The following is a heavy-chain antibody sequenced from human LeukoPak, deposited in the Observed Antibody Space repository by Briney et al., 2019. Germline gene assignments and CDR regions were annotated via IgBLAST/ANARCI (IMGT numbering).Heavy chain of an antibody. Sequence: PGGSLRLSCTASGFTFGDYAMSWFRQAPGKGLEWVGFIRSKAYGGTTEYAASVKGRFTISRDDSKSIAYLQMNSLKTEGTAVYYCTSSGPRGYSYGFDYWGQGTLVTVSS. D-gene: IGHD5-18*01. CDR2: IRSKAYGGTT. CDR1: GFTFGDYA. CDR3: TSSGPRGYSYGFDY. J-gene: IGHJ4*02. V-gene: IGHV3-49*03.